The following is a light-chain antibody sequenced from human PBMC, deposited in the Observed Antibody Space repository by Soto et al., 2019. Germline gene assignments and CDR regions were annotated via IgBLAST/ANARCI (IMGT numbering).Light chain of an antibody. J-gene: IGKJ1*01. CDR1: QSISNW. CDR3: QQYNSFSRT. CDR2: DAS. V-gene: IGKV1-5*01. Sequence: DIQMTQSPSTPSASVGARVSITCRASQSISNWLAWYQQKPGKAPKLLIYDASSLESGVPSRFSGSRSGTEFTLTISSLQPADFATYYCQQYNSFSRTFGQGTKVDIK.